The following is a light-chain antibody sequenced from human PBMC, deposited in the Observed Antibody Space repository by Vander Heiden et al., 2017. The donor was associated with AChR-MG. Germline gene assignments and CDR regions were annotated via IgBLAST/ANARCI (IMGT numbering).Light chain of an antibody. CDR3: SSYKGSDNWGV. J-gene: IGLJ3*02. Sequence: QSALTQPPSASGSPGQSVTISCTGTSIGSYNYFSWYQQFPGKAPKLIMYEVYKRPSGVPDRFSGAKSDNKASLNVTGLQSEDEADYYCSSYKGSDNWGVFGGGTKLTVL. CDR2: EVY. V-gene: IGLV2-8*01. CDR1: SIGSYNY.